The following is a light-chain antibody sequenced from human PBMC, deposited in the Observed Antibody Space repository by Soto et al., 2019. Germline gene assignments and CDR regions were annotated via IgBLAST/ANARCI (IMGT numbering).Light chain of an antibody. CDR1: QSVAKNY. V-gene: IGKV3-20*01. Sequence: EIVLTQSPGTLSLSPGERATLSCRASQSVAKNYLAWYQQEPGQAPRRLIYDASTRATGIPDRFSGSGSGTDFTLTISRLEPEDFAVYYCHQYASSPQTFGQGTKVEIK. CDR2: DAS. J-gene: IGKJ1*01. CDR3: HQYASSPQT.